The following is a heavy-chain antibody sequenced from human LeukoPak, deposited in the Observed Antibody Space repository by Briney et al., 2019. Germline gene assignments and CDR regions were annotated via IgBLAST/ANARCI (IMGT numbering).Heavy chain of an antibody. J-gene: IGHJ4*02. CDR1: GYTFTGYY. CDR3: ARGDGYGFSYYFDY. Sequence: GASVKVSCKASGYTFTGYYMHWVRQAPGQGLERMGWINPNSGGTNYAQKFQGRVTMTRDKSISTAYMELSRLRSDDTAVYYCARGDGYGFSYYFDYWGQGTLVTVSS. D-gene: IGHD5-24*01. V-gene: IGHV1-2*02. CDR2: INPNSGGT.